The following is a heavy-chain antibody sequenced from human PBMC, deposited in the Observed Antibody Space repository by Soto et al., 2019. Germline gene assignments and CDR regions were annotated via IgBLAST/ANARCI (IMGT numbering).Heavy chain of an antibody. CDR1: GGSISSFY. CDR3: ARQDSPYYYYYMDI. J-gene: IGHJ6*03. V-gene: IGHV4-59*08. CDR2: IYYSGST. Sequence: SETLSLTCTVSGGSISSFYWSWIRQPPGKGLEWIGYIYYSGSTTYNPSLQSRVTISVDTSKNQFSLILSSVTAADTAVYYCARQDSPYYYYYMDIWGKRTTVTVSS. D-gene: IGHD2-15*01.